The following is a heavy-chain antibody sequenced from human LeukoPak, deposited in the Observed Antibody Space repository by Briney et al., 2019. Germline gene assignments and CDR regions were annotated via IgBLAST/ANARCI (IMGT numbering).Heavy chain of an antibody. CDR1: GFSFDDYG. Sequence: PGGSLRLSCAASGFSFDDYGMSWVRQAPGKGLEWVSRINWNGGSRGYAESVKGRFTISRGNAKKSLYLQMNSLRAEDTAFYYCAINGGGDSGYGNFDYWGQGTLVTVSS. D-gene: IGHD5-12*01. CDR3: AINGGGDSGYGNFDY. J-gene: IGHJ4*02. CDR2: INWNGGSR. V-gene: IGHV3-20*04.